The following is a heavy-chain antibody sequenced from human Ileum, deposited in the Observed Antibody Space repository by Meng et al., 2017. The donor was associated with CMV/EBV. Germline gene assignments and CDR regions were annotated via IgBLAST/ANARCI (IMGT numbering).Heavy chain of an antibody. D-gene: IGHD4-11*01. CDR1: GASVSENY. J-gene: IGHJ4*02. Sequence: SETLSLTCTVSGASVSENYCSWIRQSPGKGLEWIGYISYGEFTNYNPSLRSRVSISVDTSKNQLSLTLTSVTAADAAIYYCARGSGYSIYDDWGQGKRVNGYS. CDR2: ISYGEFT. V-gene: IGHV4-59*02. CDR3: ARGSGYSIYDD.